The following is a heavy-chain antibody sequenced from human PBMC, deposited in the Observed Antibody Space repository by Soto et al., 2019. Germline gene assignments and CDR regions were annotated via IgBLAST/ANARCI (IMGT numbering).Heavy chain of an antibody. Sequence: QVQLVQSGAEVKKPGSSVKVSCKASGGTFSSYTISWVRQAPGQGLEWMGRIIPILGIANYAQKFQGRVTITADKSTSTAYMELSSLRSEDTAVYYCATGRASGYDFEEGDWGQGTLVTVSS. D-gene: IGHD5-12*01. CDR3: ATGRASGYDFEEGD. J-gene: IGHJ4*02. CDR1: GGTFSSYT. V-gene: IGHV1-69*02. CDR2: IIPILGIA.